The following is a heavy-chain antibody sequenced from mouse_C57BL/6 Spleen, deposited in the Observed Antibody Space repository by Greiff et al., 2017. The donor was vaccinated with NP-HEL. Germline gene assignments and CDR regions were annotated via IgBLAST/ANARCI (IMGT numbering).Heavy chain of an antibody. CDR2: IWSGGST. CDR3: ARKDYSKGGFAY. CDR1: GFSLTSYG. D-gene: IGHD2-5*01. V-gene: IGHV2-2*01. J-gene: IGHJ3*01. Sequence: QVQLQQSGPGLVQPSQSLSITCTVSGFSLTSYGVHWVRQSPGKGLEWLGVIWSGGSTDYNAAFISRLSISKDNSKSQVFFKMNSLQADDTAIYYCARKDYSKGGFAYWGQGTLVTVSA.